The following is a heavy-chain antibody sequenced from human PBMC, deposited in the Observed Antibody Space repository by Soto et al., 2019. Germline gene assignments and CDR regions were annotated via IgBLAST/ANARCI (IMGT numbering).Heavy chain of an antibody. J-gene: IGHJ2*01. V-gene: IGHV4-31*03. D-gene: IGHD4-17*01. CDR1: GGSISSGGYY. CDR3: ARDPVTTGFIYFDL. CDR2: IYYSGST. Sequence: QVQLQESGPGLVKPSQTLSLTCTVSGGSISSGGYYWSWIRQHPGKGLEWIGYIYYSGSTYYNPSLKSRVTISVDTSKNQFSLKLSSVTAADTAVYCCARDPVTTGFIYFDLWGRGTLVTVSS.